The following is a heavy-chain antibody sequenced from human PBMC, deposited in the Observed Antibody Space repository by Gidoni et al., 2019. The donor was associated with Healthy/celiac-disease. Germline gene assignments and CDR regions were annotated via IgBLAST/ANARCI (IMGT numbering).Heavy chain of an antibody. CDR2: ITYDGSNK. CDR3: AQDRDNWNYGCFDY. D-gene: IGHD1-7*01. J-gene: IGHJ4*02. CDR1: GFTFSYYC. V-gene: IGHV3-30*18. Sequence: QVQLVESGGGVGQPGRSLRPSCAASGFTFSYYCRHWVRQAPGKGLEWVAVITYDGSNKYYADSVKGRVTISRDNSKNTLYLQMNSLKTEDTAVYYCAQDRDNWNYGCFDYWGQGTLVTVSS.